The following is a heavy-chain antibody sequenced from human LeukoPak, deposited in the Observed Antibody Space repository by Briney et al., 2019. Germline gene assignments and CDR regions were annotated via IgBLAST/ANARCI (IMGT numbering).Heavy chain of an antibody. Sequence: GESLKISCEGSGYTFTSYWIAWVRQMPGKGLEGMGIMYPGDSDTRYSPSFQGQVTISADKSISTAYLQWSSLKASDTAMYYCARHRGYYGSGITDYWGQGTLVTVSS. CDR1: GYTFTSYW. D-gene: IGHD3-10*01. CDR3: ARHRGYYGSGITDY. V-gene: IGHV5-51*01. J-gene: IGHJ4*02. CDR2: MYPGDSDT.